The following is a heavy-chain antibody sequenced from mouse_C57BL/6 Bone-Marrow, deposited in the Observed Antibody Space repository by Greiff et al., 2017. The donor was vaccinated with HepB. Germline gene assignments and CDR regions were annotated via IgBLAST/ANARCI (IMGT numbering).Heavy chain of an antibody. V-gene: IGHV6-6*01. Sequence: EVQLVESGGGLVQPGGSMKLSCAASGFTFSDAWMDWVRQSPEKGLEWVAEIRNKANNHATYYAESVKGRFTISRDDSKSSVYLQMNSLRAEDTGIYYCTRHLLHYAMDYWGQGTSVTVSS. CDR2: IRNKANNHAT. CDR3: TRHLLHYAMDY. CDR1: GFTFSDAW. J-gene: IGHJ4*01. D-gene: IGHD2-1*01.